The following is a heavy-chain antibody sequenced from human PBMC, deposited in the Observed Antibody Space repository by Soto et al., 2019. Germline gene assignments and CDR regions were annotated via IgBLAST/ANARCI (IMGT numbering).Heavy chain of an antibody. CDR2: IYYSGST. V-gene: IGHV4-39*01. CDR3: ARHGYDFWSGYNWFDP. D-gene: IGHD3-3*01. J-gene: IGHJ5*02. CDR1: GGSISSSSYY. Sequence: SETLSLTCTVSGGSISSSSYYWGWIRQPPGKGLEWIGSIYYSGSTYYNPSLKSRVTISVDTSKNQFSLKLSSVTAADTAVYYCARHGYDFWSGYNWFDPWGQGTLVTVS.